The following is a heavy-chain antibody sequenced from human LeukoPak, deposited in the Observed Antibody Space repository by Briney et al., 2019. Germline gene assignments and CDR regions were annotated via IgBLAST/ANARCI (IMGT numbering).Heavy chain of an antibody. CDR2: ISYDGSNK. CDR3: AKDHPYYYDSSGYSDAFDI. J-gene: IGHJ3*02. V-gene: IGHV3-30*18. D-gene: IGHD3-22*01. Sequence: PGGSLRLSCTASSFSFSSHGMHWVRQAPDKGLEWVAVISYDGSNKYYADSVKGRFTISRDNSKNTLYLQMNSLRAEDTAVYYCAKDHPYYYDSSGYSDAFDIWGQGTMVTVSS. CDR1: SFSFSSHG.